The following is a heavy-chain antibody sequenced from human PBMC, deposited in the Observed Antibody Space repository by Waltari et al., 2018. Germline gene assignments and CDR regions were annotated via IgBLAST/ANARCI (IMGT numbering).Heavy chain of an antibody. D-gene: IGHD3-22*01. CDR3: ARFSGSSGYYPHPYIDY. CDR1: GGSFSGYY. CDR2: IYSGGST. Sequence: VQLQQWGAGLLKPSETLSLTCAVYGGSFSGYYWSWIRQPPGKGLEWVSVIYSGGSTYHADSVKGRFTISRDNSKNTLYLQMNSLRAEDTAVYYCARFSGSSGYYPHPYIDYWGQGTLVTVSS. V-gene: IGHV3-53*01. J-gene: IGHJ4*02.